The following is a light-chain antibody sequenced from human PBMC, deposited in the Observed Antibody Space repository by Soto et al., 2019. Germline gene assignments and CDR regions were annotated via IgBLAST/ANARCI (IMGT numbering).Light chain of an antibody. Sequence: DVQITQSPYTLSVAVRHSVTPTCPSSQTISSWLAWYQQKPGKAPKLLIYKASTLKSGVPSRFSGSGSGTEFTLTISSLQPDDFATYYCQHYNSYSDAFGQGTKVDIK. V-gene: IGKV1-5*03. CDR2: KAS. J-gene: IGKJ1*01. CDR3: QHYNSYSDA. CDR1: QTISSW.